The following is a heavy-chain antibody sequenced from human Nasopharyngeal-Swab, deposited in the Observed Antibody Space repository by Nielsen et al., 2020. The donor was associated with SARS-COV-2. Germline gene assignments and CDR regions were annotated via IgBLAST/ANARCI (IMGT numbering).Heavy chain of an antibody. D-gene: IGHD3-10*01. CDR1: GGSVTNYY. Sequence: ETLSLTCTVSGGSVTNYYWSWIRQAPGKGLEWIGYIYNRGSTNYNPSLRSRVTISADTSNTQFSLKLISVTAEDTAVYYCARDGSAALGGWFDPWGHGILVTVSS. CDR3: ARDGSAALGGWFDP. CDR2: IYNRGST. V-gene: IGHV4-59*02. J-gene: IGHJ5*02.